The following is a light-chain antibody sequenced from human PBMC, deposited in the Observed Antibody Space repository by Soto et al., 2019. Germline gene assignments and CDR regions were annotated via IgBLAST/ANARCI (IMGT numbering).Light chain of an antibody. CDR2: LGS. Sequence: EIVMTQSPLSLPVTPGEPASISCRSSQSLLHSDGYNYLDWYLQKPGQSPQLLIYLGSSRASGVPDRFSGSGSGTDFTLKISRVEAEDIGVYYCMQALQTPWTFGQGTKVEI. CDR3: MQALQTPWT. J-gene: IGKJ1*01. V-gene: IGKV2-28*01. CDR1: QSLLHSDGYNY.